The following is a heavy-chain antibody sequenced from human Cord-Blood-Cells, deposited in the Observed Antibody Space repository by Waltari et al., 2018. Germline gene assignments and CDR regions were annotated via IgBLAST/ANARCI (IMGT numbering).Heavy chain of an antibody. CDR2: IDPDSGGT. D-gene: IGHD1-1*01. Sequence: QVQLVQSGAEVKKPGASVKVSCKASGYTFTGYYMHWVRQAPGQGLEWMGWIDPDSGGTNHAQKFQGWVTITRDTSISTAYMELSRLRSDVTAVYYCARGGSPGGTIDYWGQGTLVTVSS. V-gene: IGHV1-2*04. J-gene: IGHJ4*02. CDR1: GYTFTGYY. CDR3: ARGGSPGGTIDY.